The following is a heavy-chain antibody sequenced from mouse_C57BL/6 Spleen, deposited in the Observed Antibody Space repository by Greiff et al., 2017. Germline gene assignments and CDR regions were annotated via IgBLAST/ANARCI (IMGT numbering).Heavy chain of an antibody. V-gene: IGHV1-81*01. CDR3: ARLSPFAY. Sequence: LVESGAELARPGASVKLSCKASGYTFTSYGISWVKQRTGQGLEWIGEIYPRSGNTYYNEKFKGKATLTADKSSSTAYMELRSLTSEDSAVYFCARLSPFAYWGQGTLVTVSA. CDR1: GYTFTSYG. J-gene: IGHJ3*01. CDR2: IYPRSGNT.